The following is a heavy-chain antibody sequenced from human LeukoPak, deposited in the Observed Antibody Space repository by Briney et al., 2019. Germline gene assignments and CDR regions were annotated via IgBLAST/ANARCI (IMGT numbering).Heavy chain of an antibody. D-gene: IGHD3-22*01. CDR2: INPNSGGT. J-gene: IGHJ4*02. V-gene: IGHV1-2*02. CDR3: ARVFTDSSGYYSDLDY. Sequence: ASVKVSCKASGYTFTGYYMHWVRQAPGQGLVWMRWINPNSGGTNYSQKFQGRVTMTRDTSISTAYMELSRLRSDDTAVYYCARVFTDSSGYYSDLDYWGQGTLVTVSS. CDR1: GYTFTGYY.